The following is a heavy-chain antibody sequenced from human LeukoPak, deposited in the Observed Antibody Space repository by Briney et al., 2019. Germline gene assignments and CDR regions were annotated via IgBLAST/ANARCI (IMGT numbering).Heavy chain of an antibody. J-gene: IGHJ5*02. D-gene: IGHD6-13*01. V-gene: IGHV1-69*06. CDR1: GGTFSSYA. CDR3: ARDQLAAASWFDP. CDR2: IIPIFGTA. Sequence: SVKVSCKASGGTFSSYAISWVRQAPGQGLEWMGGIIPIFGTANYSQKFQGRVTITADKSTSTAYMELSSLRSEDTAVYYCARDQLAAASWFDPWGQGTLVTVSS.